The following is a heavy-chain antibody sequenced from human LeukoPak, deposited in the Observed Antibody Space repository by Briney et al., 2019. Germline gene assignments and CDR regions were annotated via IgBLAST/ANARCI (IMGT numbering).Heavy chain of an antibody. J-gene: IGHJ4*02. Sequence: PGGSLRLSCAASGFTFSSYSMNWVRQAPGKGLEWVSYISSSSSTIYYADSVKGRFTISRDNAKNSLYLQMNSLRAEDTAVYYCARGGTSGSYSSWGQGTLVTVSS. CDR2: ISSSSSTI. V-gene: IGHV3-48*01. D-gene: IGHD1-26*01. CDR3: ARGGTSGSYSS. CDR1: GFTFSSYS.